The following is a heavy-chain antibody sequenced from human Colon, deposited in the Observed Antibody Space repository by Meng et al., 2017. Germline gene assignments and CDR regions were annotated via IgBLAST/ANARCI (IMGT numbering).Heavy chain of an antibody. CDR1: GGSTSSIPW. V-gene: IGHV4-4*02. Sequence: QVQFAESGPGLVRPSGARSLTCAVFGGSTSSIPWGSWVRQPPGKGLEWIGEIYHSGATNYSPSLKSRVTISVDKSKNQFSLKLSSMTAADTAVYYCASIYRYGDYGDYFDYWGQGTLVTVSS. D-gene: IGHD4-17*01. J-gene: IGHJ4*02. CDR3: ASIYRYGDYGDYFDY. CDR2: IYHSGAT.